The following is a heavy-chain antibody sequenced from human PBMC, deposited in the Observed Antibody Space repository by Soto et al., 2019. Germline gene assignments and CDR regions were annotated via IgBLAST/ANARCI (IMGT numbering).Heavy chain of an antibody. D-gene: IGHD5-12*01. CDR1: GFVFSDYG. J-gene: IGHJ4*02. CDR2: ISYDGSKK. V-gene: IGHV3-30*18. CDR3: AKKLGSGYDLDY. Sequence: PGGSLRLSCAASGFVFSDYGMHWVRQAPGMGLEWVAVISYDGSKKYYADSVKGRFTISRDKNTLYLQMNSLRAEDTAVYYCAKKLGSGYDLDYWGQGALVT.